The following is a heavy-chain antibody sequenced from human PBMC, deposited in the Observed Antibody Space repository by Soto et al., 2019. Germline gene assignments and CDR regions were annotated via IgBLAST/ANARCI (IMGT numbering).Heavy chain of an antibody. CDR3: ASAYGVYVFDY. V-gene: IGHV4-61*01. D-gene: IGHD4-17*01. J-gene: IGHJ4*02. CDR1: GGSVSRGYYY. Sequence: SQTLSLACPVSGGSVSRGYYYWSWIRQPPGEGLEWIGYIYYSGSTNYNPSLKSRVTISVDTSKNQFSMKLSFVTASDTAVYYWASAYGVYVFDYWGRGTLVTVSS. CDR2: IYYSGST.